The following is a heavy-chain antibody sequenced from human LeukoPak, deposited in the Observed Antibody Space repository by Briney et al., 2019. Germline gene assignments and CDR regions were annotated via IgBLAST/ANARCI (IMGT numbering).Heavy chain of an antibody. CDR2: IYYSGTT. Sequence: SETLSLTCTVSGGSISGYYWSWIRQPPGKGLEWKGYIYYSGTTNYNPSLRSRVTISVDTSKNQFSLRLSSVTATDTAVYYCARLHSSRAEEFDPWGQGTLVTVSS. V-gene: IGHV4-59*01. J-gene: IGHJ5*02. CDR3: ARLHSSRAEEFDP. CDR1: GGSISGYY.